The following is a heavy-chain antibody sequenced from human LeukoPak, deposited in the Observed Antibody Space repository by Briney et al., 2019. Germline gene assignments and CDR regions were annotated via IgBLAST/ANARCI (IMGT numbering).Heavy chain of an antibody. V-gene: IGHV4-39*01. CDR3: VRPYHYDSGSRGTAFDI. CDR1: GGSISSTSYY. CDR2: IYYSGST. D-gene: IGHD3-10*01. Sequence: SETLSLTCTVSGGSISSTSYYWGWIRQPPGKGLEWIGSIYYSGSTYDNPSLKSRVTISLDTSKNQFSLNLSSVTAADTAIYYCVRPYHYDSGSRGTAFDIWGQGTMVTVSS. J-gene: IGHJ3*02.